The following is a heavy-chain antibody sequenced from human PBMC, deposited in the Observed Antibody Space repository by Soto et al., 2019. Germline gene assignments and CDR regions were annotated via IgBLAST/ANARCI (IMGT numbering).Heavy chain of an antibody. CDR3: ARAAGDYYYDSSGYPGPFDY. D-gene: IGHD3-22*01. Sequence: SVKVSCKASGGTFSSYAISWVRQAPGQGLEWMGGIIPIFGTANYTQKFQGRVTITADESTSTAYMELSSLRSEDTAVYYCARAAGDYYYDSSGYPGPFDYWGEGTLVTVSS. J-gene: IGHJ4*02. V-gene: IGHV1-69*13. CDR1: GGTFSSYA. CDR2: IIPIFGTA.